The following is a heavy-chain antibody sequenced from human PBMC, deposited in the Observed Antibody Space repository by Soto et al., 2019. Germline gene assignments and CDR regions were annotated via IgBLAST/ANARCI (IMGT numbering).Heavy chain of an antibody. CDR3: ALRDHDYAPGS. CDR2: IYWDDDK. Sequence: QITLKESGPTLVKPTQTLTLTCTFSGFSLSTSGVGVGWIRQPPGKALEWLALIYWDDDKRYSPSLKSRLTITKDPSKNQVVLTMTNMDPVDTATYYCALRDHDYAPGSWGQGTLVTVSS. CDR1: GFSLSTSGVG. J-gene: IGHJ4*02. V-gene: IGHV2-5*02. D-gene: IGHD3-16*01.